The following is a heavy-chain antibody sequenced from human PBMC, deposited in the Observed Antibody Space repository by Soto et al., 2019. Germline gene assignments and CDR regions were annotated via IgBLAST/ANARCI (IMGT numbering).Heavy chain of an antibody. CDR2: ISWNSGSI. CDR1: GFTFDDYA. D-gene: IGHD1-26*01. Sequence: GGSLRLSCAASGFTFDDYAMHWVRQAPGKGLEWVSGISWNSGSIGYADSVKGRFTISRDNAKNSLYLQMNSLRAEDTALYYCAKDIEGGARRLGTIDAFDIWGQGTMVTVSS. J-gene: IGHJ3*02. CDR3: AKDIEGGARRLGTIDAFDI. V-gene: IGHV3-9*01.